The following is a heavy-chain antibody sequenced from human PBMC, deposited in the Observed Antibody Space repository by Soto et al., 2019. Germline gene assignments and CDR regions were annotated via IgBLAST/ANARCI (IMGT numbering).Heavy chain of an antibody. CDR2: IYYSGST. Sequence: SETLSLTCTVSGGSISSYYWSWIRQPPGKGLEWIGYIYYSGSTNYNPSLKSRVTISVDTSKNQFSLKLSSVTAADTAVYYCARFYSSGPYYYGMDVWGQGNPVT. CDR1: GGSISSYY. CDR3: ARFYSSGPYYYGMDV. V-gene: IGHV4-59*01. J-gene: IGHJ6*02. D-gene: IGHD3-22*01.